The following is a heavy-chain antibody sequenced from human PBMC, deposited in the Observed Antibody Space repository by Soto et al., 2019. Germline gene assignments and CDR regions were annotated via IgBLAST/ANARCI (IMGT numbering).Heavy chain of an antibody. CDR1: GGSISISSYY. J-gene: IGHJ5*02. Sequence: SETLSLTCTVSGGSISISSYYWCWILQPPGKGLEWIGSIYYSGSTYYNPSLKSRVTISVDTSKNQFSLKLSSVTAADTAVYYCARLWDITIFGVASNWFDPWGQGTLVTVSS. CDR3: ARLWDITIFGVASNWFDP. V-gene: IGHV4-39*01. D-gene: IGHD3-3*01. CDR2: IYYSGST.